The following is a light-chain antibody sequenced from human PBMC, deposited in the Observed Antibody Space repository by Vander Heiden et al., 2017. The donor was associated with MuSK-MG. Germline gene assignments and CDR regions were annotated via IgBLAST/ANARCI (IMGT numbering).Light chain of an antibody. CDR3: QSYDSGLSASV. CDR2: SDT. Sequence: QSVLTQPPSVSGAPGQRVTMSCTGSSSNIGTGYDVHWYQQLPGTAPKLLIYSDTNRPSGVPDRFSGSKPGTSASLAITGLQTEDEADYYCQSYDSGLSASVFGGGTKLTVL. CDR1: SSNIGTGYD. J-gene: IGLJ2*01. V-gene: IGLV1-40*01.